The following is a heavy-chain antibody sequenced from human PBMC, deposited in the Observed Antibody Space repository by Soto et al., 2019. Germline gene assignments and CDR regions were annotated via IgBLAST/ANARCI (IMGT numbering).Heavy chain of an antibody. CDR3: TREQGYCAVTNCYRGDDY. J-gene: IGHJ4*02. D-gene: IGHD2-2*01. Sequence: EVQLVESGGGLVQPGGSLRLSCAASGFTFSDYWMHWVRQVPGKGLVWVSRINSDGSFTTYADSVRGRFTISRDNAKSTLSLQMNSLTVEDAAVYYCTREQGYCAVTNCYRGDDYWGQGTLVTVFS. CDR2: INSDGSFT. V-gene: IGHV3-74*01. CDR1: GFTFSDYW.